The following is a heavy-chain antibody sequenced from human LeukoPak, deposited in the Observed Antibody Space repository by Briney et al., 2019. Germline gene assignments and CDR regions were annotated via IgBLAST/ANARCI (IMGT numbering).Heavy chain of an antibody. Sequence: SETLSLTCTVSGYSISSGHYWAWIRPSPEKGLEWIASMFHSGSTYYNPSLKSRVTTSADTSKNEFSLKLSSVTAADTAVYYCARAGTNLGDYDYWGQGTLVTVSS. CDR1: GYSISSGHY. V-gene: IGHV4-38-2*02. D-gene: IGHD4-17*01. CDR2: MFHSGST. J-gene: IGHJ4*02. CDR3: ARAGTNLGDYDY.